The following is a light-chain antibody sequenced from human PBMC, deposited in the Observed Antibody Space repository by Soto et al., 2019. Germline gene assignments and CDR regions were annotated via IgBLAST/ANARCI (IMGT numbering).Light chain of an antibody. CDR1: SSGIGTYNL. CDR3: CSSEGSSTFWL. V-gene: IGLV2-23*01. J-gene: IGLJ3*02. Sequence: QSALTQPASVSGSPGQSITISCTGISSGIGTYNLVSWYQQNPGKAPKLIIYEDIMRPSGISNRFSGSRSGNTASLTVSGLQAEDEAYYFCCSSEGSSTFWLFGGGTKVTVL. CDR2: EDI.